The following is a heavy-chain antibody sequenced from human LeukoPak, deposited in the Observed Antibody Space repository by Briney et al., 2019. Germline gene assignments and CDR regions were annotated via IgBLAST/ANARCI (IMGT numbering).Heavy chain of an antibody. V-gene: IGHV3-7*01. Sequence: GGSLRLSCAASGFPFHNYWMTWVRQAPGKGLEWVAQVNQDGSEAHYADSVKARFTISRDNAKSSVSLQMNSLRAEDTAVYYCVRDGGVSGYDLLDYWGQGTLVTVSS. CDR1: GFPFHNYW. D-gene: IGHD5-12*01. CDR3: VRDGGVSGYDLLDY. J-gene: IGHJ4*02. CDR2: VNQDGSEA.